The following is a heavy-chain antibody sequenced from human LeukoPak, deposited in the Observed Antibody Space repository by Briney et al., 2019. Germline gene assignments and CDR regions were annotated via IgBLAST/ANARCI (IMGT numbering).Heavy chain of an antibody. D-gene: IGHD3-9*01. Sequence: SETPSLTCTVSGGSISSGSYYWSWIRQPAGKGLEWIGRIYTSGSTNYNPSLKSRVTISVDTSKNQFSLKLSSVTAADTAVYYCAREYFVRSLYYNYYMDVWGKGTTVTVSS. J-gene: IGHJ6*03. CDR2: IYTSGST. CDR3: AREYFVRSLYYNYYMDV. CDR1: GGSISSGSYY. V-gene: IGHV4-61*02.